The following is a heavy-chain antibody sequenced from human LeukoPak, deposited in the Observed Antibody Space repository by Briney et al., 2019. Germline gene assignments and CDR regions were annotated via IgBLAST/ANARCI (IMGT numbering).Heavy chain of an antibody. D-gene: IGHD3-10*02. CDR2: INSDGSST. V-gene: IGHV3-74*01. J-gene: IGHJ6*04. CDR1: GFTFSNYE. CDR3: AELGITMIGGV. Sequence: GGSLRLSCAASGFTFSNYEMNWIRQAPGKGLVWVSRINSDGSSTNNADSVKGRFTISRDNAKNSLYLQMNSLRAEDTAVYYCAELGITMIGGVWGKGTTVTISS.